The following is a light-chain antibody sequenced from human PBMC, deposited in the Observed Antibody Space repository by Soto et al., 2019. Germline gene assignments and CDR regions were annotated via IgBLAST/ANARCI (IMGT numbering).Light chain of an antibody. V-gene: IGKV1-12*01. CDR3: QQANAFPPA. CDR2: AAT. Sequence: DIQMTQSPSSVSASVGDRVTITCRASQPINNWVAWYQQRAGKAPNLLIYAATNLLSGVPSKFSGSGSGTDFTLTISSLQPVDFATYYCQQANAFPPAFGGGPMVDLK. J-gene: IGKJ4*01. CDR1: QPINNW.